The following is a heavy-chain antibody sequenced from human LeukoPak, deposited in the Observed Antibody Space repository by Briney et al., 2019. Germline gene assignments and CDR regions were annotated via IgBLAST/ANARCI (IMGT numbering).Heavy chain of an antibody. CDR3: ARGPGGIPAPFGFDY. CDR1: GGTLRSFT. Sequence: ASVKVSCKASGGTLRSFTINWVRQAPGQGLEWMGGIIPMFGATNYAQKFQGRVTITADESTSTAYMELSSLRSEDTAVYFCARGPGGIPAPFGFDYWGQGTLVTVSS. CDR2: IIPMFGAT. J-gene: IGHJ4*02. V-gene: IGHV1-69*13. D-gene: IGHD1-26*01.